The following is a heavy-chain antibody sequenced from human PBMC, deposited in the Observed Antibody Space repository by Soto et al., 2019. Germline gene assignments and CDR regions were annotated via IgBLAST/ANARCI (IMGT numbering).Heavy chain of an antibody. CDR2: ISSGSSYI. D-gene: IGHD3-10*01. J-gene: IGHJ5*02. V-gene: IGHV3-21*01. CDR3: ARDILSGWAYPES. CDR1: GFTFSTYT. Sequence: GWSLRLSCAASGFTFSTYTMNWVRQAPGKGLEWISSISSGSSYIYYAGSVKGRFTISRDNAKNSLFLQMNSLRADDTAVYYCARDILSGWAYPESWGQGTKVTVSS.